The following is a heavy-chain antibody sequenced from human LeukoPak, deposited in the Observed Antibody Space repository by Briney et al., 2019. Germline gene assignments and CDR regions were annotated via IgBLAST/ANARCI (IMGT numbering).Heavy chain of an antibody. V-gene: IGHV1-69*04. CDR2: IIPILGIA. CDR1: GGTFSSYA. CDR3: ARSMQLAPQTYYYYGMDV. Sequence: SVKVSCKASGGTFSSYAISWVRQAPRQGLEWMGRIIPILGIANYAQKFQGRVTITADKSTSTAYMELSSLRSEDTAVYYCARSMQLAPQTYYYYGMDVWGQGTTVTVSS. D-gene: IGHD6-13*01. J-gene: IGHJ6*02.